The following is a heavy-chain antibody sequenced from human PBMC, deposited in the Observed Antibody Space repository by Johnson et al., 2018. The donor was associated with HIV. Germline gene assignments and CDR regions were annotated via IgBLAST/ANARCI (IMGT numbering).Heavy chain of an antibody. Sequence: VQLVESGGGLVQPGRSLRLSCAASGFTFSSFWMTWVRQAPGKGLEWVANINVDGSQTFYLDSVQGRFTISRDNVNNSVSLLLNSLRVEDTAVYFCARAHLIFPKNAFDIWGRGTMVTVSS. CDR2: INVDGSQT. D-gene: IGHD3-3*02. CDR3: ARAHLIFPKNAFDI. CDR1: GFTFSSFW. V-gene: IGHV3-7*01. J-gene: IGHJ3*02.